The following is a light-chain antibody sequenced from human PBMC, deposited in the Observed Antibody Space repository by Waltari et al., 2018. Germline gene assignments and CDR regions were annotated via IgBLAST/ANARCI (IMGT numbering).Light chain of an antibody. Sequence: VIYSSNNKNHLAWYQQKPGQSPKLLIYWASTRESGVPDRFSGSGSGTDVTLTISSLQAEDVAVYYCQQYFGTPPYTFGQGTKLEIK. V-gene: IGKV4-1*01. J-gene: IGKJ2*01. CDR2: WAS. CDR1: VIYSSNNKNH. CDR3: QQYFGTPPYT.